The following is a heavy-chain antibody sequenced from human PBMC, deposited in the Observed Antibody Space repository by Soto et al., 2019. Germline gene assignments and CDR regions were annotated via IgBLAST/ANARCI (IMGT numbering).Heavy chain of an antibody. J-gene: IGHJ4*02. D-gene: IGHD5-12*01. CDR1: GFTFSSYA. CDR3: ARDLGDGYNYGGTFDY. Sequence: QVQLVESGGGVVQPGRSLRLSCAASGFTFSSYAMHWVRQAPGKGLEWVAVISYDGSNKYYADSVKGRFIISRDNSKNTLYLQMNSLRAEDTAVYYCARDLGDGYNYGGTFDYWGQGTLVTVSS. CDR2: ISYDGSNK. V-gene: IGHV3-30-3*01.